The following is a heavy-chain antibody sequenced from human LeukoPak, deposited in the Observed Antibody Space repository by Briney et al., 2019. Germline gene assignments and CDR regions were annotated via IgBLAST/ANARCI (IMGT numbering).Heavy chain of an antibody. CDR2: IYPGDSDT. J-gene: IGHJ4*02. CDR3: ARSNDYSDY. V-gene: IGHV5-51*01. D-gene: IGHD2-8*01. CDR1: GYRFTSYW. Sequence: PGEPLKISFKGSGYRFTSYWIGWVRQMPGKGLEWMGIIYPGDSDTRYSPSFQGQVTISADKSINTAYLQWSSLKASDTAMYYYARSNDYSDYWGQGTLVTVSS.